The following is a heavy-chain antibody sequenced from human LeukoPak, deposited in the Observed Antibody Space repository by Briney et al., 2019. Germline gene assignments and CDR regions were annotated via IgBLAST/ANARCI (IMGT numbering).Heavy chain of an antibody. CDR3: ARVPVGVGSGSYRGNWFDP. Sequence: PGGSLRLSCAASGFSFSSYEMNWVRQAPGKGLVWVSRINSDGSSTSYADSVKGRFTISRDNAKNTLYLQMNSLRAEDTAVYYCARVPVGVGSGSYRGNWFDPWGQGTLVTVSS. D-gene: IGHD3-10*01. CDR2: INSDGSST. CDR1: GFSFSSYE. J-gene: IGHJ5*02. V-gene: IGHV3-74*01.